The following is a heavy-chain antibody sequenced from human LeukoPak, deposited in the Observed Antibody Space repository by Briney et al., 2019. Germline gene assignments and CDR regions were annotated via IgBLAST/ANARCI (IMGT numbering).Heavy chain of an antibody. CDR1: GGSFSGYY. V-gene: IGHV4-34*01. CDR3: AREAKGY. CDR2: INHSGST. J-gene: IGHJ4*02. Sequence: KPSETLSLTCAVYGGSFSGYYWSWIRHPPGKGLEWIGEINHSGSTNYNPSLKSRVTISVDTSKNQFSLKLSSVTAADTAVYYCAREAKGYWGQGTLVTVSS.